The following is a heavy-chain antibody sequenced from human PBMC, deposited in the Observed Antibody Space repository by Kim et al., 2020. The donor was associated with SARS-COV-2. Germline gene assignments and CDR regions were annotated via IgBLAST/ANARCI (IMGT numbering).Heavy chain of an antibody. CDR2: IYYSGSY. J-gene: IGHJ4*01. CDR1: GGSISSSSYY. CDR3: ARQEPDDYFWGSYRYY. V-gene: IGHV4-39*01. Sequence: SETLSLTCTVSGGSISSSSYYWGWIRQPPGKGLEWIGSIYYSGSYYYNPSLKRRVTISVDTSKNQFSLKLSPVTAADTAVYYCARQEPDDYFWGSYRYY. D-gene: IGHD3-16*02.